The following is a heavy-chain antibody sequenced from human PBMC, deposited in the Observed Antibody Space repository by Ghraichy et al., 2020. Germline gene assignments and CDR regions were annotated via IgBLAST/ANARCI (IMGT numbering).Heavy chain of an antibody. D-gene: IGHD3-9*01. J-gene: IGHJ1*01. CDR3: ATSQLRYFDWLSRVEYFQH. V-gene: IGHV4-34*01. CDR1: GGWVSGCC. CDR2: INHRGST. Sequence: GGWVSGCCWSWIRQPPGKGLEWIGEINHRGSTNYNPSLKSRVTISVDTSKNQFSLKLSSVTAADTAVYYCATSQLRYFDWLSRVEYFQHWGQGTLVTVSS.